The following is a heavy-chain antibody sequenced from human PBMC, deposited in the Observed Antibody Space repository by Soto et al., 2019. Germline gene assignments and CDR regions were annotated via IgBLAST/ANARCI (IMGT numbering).Heavy chain of an antibody. CDR3: ARTDVRSTTQGAVAGTFDY. D-gene: IGHD6-19*01. V-gene: IGHV4-34*01. CDR2: INHSGST. Sequence: SETLSLTCAVYGGYFSGYCWSWIRQPPGKGLEWIGEINHSGSTNYNPSLKSRVTISVDTSKNQFSLKLSSVTAADTAVYYSARTDVRSTTQGAVAGTFDYWGQGTLVTVSS. CDR1: GGYFSGYC. J-gene: IGHJ4*02.